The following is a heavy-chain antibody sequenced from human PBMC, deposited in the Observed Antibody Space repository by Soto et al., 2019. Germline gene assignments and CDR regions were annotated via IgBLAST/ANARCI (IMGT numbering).Heavy chain of an antibody. V-gene: IGHV4-59*01. D-gene: IGHD3-22*01. CDR2: LYYRGNT. Sequence: SETLSLTCTFSGDYFSLYYWTWIRQPPGKGLEWIGDLYYRGNTNYNPFLVSRLTISVDAPKKQFSMRMSSVNAGDTVVYYCARNRKGYYDSSGYRMDHYAMDIWGLGTTVTVYS. CDR3: ARNRKGYYDSSGYRMDHYAMDI. CDR1: GDYFSLYY. J-gene: IGHJ6*02.